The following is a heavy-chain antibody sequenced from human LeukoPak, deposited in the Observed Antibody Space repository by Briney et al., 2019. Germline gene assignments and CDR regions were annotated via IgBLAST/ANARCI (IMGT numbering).Heavy chain of an antibody. D-gene: IGHD2-2*01. CDR1: GYTFTSYG. CDR3: ARDRGYCSSTSGSVGEGFDP. J-gene: IGHJ5*02. V-gene: IGHV1-18*01. Sequence: ASVKVSCKASGYTFTSYGISWVRQAPGQGLEWMGWISAYNGNTNYAQKLQGRVTMTTDTSTSRAYMELRSLRSDDTAVYYCARDRGYCSSTSGSVGEGFDPWGQGTLVTVSS. CDR2: ISAYNGNT.